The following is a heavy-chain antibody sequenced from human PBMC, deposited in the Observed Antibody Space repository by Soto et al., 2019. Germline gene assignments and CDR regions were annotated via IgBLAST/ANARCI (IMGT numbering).Heavy chain of an antibody. CDR1: GGSISGSISSSDW. D-gene: IGHD2-15*01. Sequence: QVRLQESGPGLVKPSGTLSLSCAFSGGSISGSISSSDWWSWVRQPPGKGLEGIGQIYHTGRSNYNPSLRGRVTLSVDKSKNQFSLKLSSVTAADTAVYYCARVGYCSGGSCYPVYYGMDVWGHGTTVTVSS. V-gene: IGHV4-4*02. CDR2: IYHTGRS. CDR3: ARVGYCSGGSCYPVYYGMDV. J-gene: IGHJ6*02.